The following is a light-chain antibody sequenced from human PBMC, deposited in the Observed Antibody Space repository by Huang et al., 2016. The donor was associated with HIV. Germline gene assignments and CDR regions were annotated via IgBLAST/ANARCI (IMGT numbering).Light chain of an antibody. CDR1: HNVTNDC. CDR2: GSA. Sequence: EIVLTQSPETLSLSPGERGALSFRASHNVTNDCLAWYQHKYGQAPRLLMYGSAVRATATPGRFSGSGSGTDFSLTINTVEPEDFALYYCQQYSSSPWTFGPGTKLEIK. J-gene: IGKJ1*01. V-gene: IGKV3-20*01. CDR3: QQYSSSPWT.